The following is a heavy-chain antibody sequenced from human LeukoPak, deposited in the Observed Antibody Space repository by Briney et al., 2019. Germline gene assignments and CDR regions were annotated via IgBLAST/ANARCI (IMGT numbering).Heavy chain of an antibody. D-gene: IGHD1-26*01. CDR2: IRSKANNYAT. CDR3: NQAGIVGGTTFYY. Sequence: PGESLRLSCAASDFTFSGSAIHWVRQASGKGLEWVGRIRSKANNYATTYAASVKGRFTMSRDDSKNTAYLQMDSLKTEDTAVYYCNQAGIVGGTTFYYWGQGTLVTVSS. J-gene: IGHJ4*02. CDR1: DFTFSGSA. V-gene: IGHV3-73*01.